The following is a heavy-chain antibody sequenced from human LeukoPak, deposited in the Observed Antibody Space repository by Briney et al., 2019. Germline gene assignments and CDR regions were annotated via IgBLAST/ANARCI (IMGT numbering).Heavy chain of an antibody. CDR1: GFTLSTNA. CDR3: ARDDCSGESCYRSWFDP. J-gene: IGHJ5*02. V-gene: IGHV3-23*01. Sequence: GGSLRLSCLTSGFTLSTNAMSWVCQAPGKGPEWISGISGSGASTYYADSVKGRFTISRDDSRNTLYLQMNSLRAEDTAVYYCARDDCSGESCYRSWFDPRGQGTLVTVSS. CDR2: ISGSGAST. D-gene: IGHD2-15*01.